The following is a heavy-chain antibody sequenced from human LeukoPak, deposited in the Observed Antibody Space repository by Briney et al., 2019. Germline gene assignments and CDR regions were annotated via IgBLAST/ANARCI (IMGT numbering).Heavy chain of an antibody. CDR3: ARDLGDGYNDY. CDR2: INHSGST. V-gene: IGHV4-34*01. D-gene: IGHD5-24*01. J-gene: IGHJ4*02. CDR1: GGSFSGYY. Sequence: SETLSLTCAVYGGSFSGYYWSWIRQPPGKGLEWIGEINHSGSTNYNPSLKSRVTISVDTSKNQFSLKLSSVTAADTAVYYCARDLGDGYNDYWGQGTLVTVSS.